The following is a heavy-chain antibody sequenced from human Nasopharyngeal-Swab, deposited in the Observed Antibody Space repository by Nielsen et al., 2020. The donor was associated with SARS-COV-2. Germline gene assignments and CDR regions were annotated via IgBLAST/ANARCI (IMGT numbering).Heavy chain of an antibody. CDR2: ISWNSGSI. J-gene: IGHJ6*02. D-gene: IGHD3-16*01. V-gene: IGHV3-9*01. CDR3: AKVGGDEYYCYGMDI. Sequence: GGSLRLSCAASGFTFDDYAMNWVRQAPGKGLEWVSGISWNSGSIGYADSVKGRFTISRDNAKKSLYLQMNSLEAEDTALYYCAKVGGDEYYCYGMDIWGQGTTVTVSS. CDR1: GFTFDDYA.